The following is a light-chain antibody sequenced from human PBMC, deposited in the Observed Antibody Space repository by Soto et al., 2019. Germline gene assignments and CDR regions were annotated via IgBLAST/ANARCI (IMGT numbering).Light chain of an antibody. Sequence: DIPLTQSPSSLSASLVDTVTITCRASQGINNDLAWYQQKTGKPPVLLIYTASTLKPGVPSRFSGSGAGTEFTLTISSLQPEDFATYYCQKYDSAPRTFGQGTEVDIK. CDR3: QKYDSAPRT. CDR2: TAS. CDR1: QGINND. V-gene: IGKV1-27*01. J-gene: IGKJ1*01.